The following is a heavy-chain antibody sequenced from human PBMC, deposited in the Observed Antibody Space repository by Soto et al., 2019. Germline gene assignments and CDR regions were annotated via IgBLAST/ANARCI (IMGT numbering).Heavy chain of an antibody. D-gene: IGHD5-18*01. CDR3: ARGRGYSYGLDP. J-gene: IGHJ5*02. CDR1: GGSISSYY. Sequence: SETLCLTCMFSGGSISSYYWSWIRQPPGEGLEWIGYIYYSGTTSYSPSLKSRVAISLDTSKNQFSLSLNFVTAADTAVYYCARGRGYSYGLDPWGQGSLVTVSS. CDR2: IYYSGTT. V-gene: IGHV4-59*08.